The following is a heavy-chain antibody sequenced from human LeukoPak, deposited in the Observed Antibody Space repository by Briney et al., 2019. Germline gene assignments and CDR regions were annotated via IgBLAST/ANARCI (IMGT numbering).Heavy chain of an antibody. V-gene: IGHV3-23*01. Sequence: GGSLRLSCAASGFTFSSYAMSWVRQAPGKGLGWVSAISGSGGSTYYADSVKGRFTISRDNSKNTLYLQMNSLRGEDTAVYYCARRGRTAVAGTAVGATSYYYYYMDVWGKGTTVTVSS. CDR1: GFTFSSYA. CDR3: ARRGRTAVAGTAVGATSYYYYYMDV. CDR2: ISGSGGST. J-gene: IGHJ6*03. D-gene: IGHD1-26*01.